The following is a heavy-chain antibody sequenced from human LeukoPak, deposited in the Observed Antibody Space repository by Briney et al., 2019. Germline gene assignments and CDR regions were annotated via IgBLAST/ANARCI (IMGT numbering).Heavy chain of an antibody. CDR1: GGSISSGVFY. J-gene: IGHJ4*02. Sequence: PSETLSLTCTVSGGSISSGVFYWSWIRQHPGKGLEWIGFVHNSGSTNYNPSLKSRVTISVDTSKNQFSLKLTSVTAADTAVYYCARDEAPSRWFLWGQGTLVTVPS. CDR3: ARDEAPSRWFL. CDR2: VHNSGST. V-gene: IGHV4-31*03. D-gene: IGHD4-23*01.